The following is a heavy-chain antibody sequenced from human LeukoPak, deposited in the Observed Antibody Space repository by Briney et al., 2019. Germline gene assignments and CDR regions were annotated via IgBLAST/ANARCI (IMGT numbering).Heavy chain of an antibody. D-gene: IGHD6-6*01. J-gene: IGHJ4*02. V-gene: IGHV3-48*04. Sequence: GGSLRLSCAASRFTFSSYSMNWVRQAPGKGLEWVSYISSSSSTIYYADSVKSRFTISKDNAKNSLYLQMNSLRAEDTAVYYCARNLLVYSSSGFDYWGQGTLVTVSS. CDR3: ARNLLVYSSSGFDY. CDR1: RFTFSSYS. CDR2: ISSSSSTI.